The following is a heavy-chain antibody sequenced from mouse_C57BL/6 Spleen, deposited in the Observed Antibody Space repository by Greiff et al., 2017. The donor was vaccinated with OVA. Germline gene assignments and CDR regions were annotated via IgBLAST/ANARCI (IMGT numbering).Heavy chain of an antibody. CDR2: INPNNGGT. J-gene: IGHJ2*01. CDR3: APLTTDFDY. Sequence: EVQLQQSGPELVKPGASVKISCKASGYTFTDYYMNWVKQSHGKSLEWIGDINPNNGGTSYNQKFKGKATLTVDKSSSTAYMELRSLTSEDSAVYYCAPLTTDFDYWGQGTTLTVSS. CDR1: GYTFTDYY. V-gene: IGHV1-26*01. D-gene: IGHD1-1*01.